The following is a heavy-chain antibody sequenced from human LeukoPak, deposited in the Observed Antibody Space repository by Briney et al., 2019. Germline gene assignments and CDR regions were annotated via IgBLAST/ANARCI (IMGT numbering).Heavy chain of an antibody. CDR2: VYYDGST. V-gene: IGHV4-39*01. CDR1: GGSVSSGSYY. D-gene: IGHD6-19*01. J-gene: IGHJ4*02. Sequence: SETLSLTCTVSGGSVSSGSYYWAWIRQPPGKGLEWIASVYYDGSTYYAPSLKSRLTISADTSRNQFSLKMSSVTAADTAVYYCARHSVSGADDYWGQGSLVTVSS. CDR3: ARHSVSGADDY.